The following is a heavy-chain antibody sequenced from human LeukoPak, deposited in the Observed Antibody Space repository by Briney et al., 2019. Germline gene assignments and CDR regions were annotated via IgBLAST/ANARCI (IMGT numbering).Heavy chain of an antibody. CDR1: RLTSSRNA. J-gene: IGHJ4*02. Sequence: GRSPSPSPAPSRLTSSRNAINSVRQAPRQGLEWGAGVSGNGLGTYYAGSINGRFNISRDNSRNTLYLQMISLRIEDTAFYYCAKDANYLRSSGYLIPIDFWGQGTLVTVSS. CDR2: VSGNGLGT. D-gene: IGHD3-22*01. CDR3: AKDANYLRSSGYLIPIDF. V-gene: IGHV3-23*01.